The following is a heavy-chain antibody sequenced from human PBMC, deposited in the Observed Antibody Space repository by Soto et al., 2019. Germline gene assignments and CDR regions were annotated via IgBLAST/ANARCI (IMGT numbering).Heavy chain of an antibody. J-gene: IGHJ5*02. D-gene: IGHD7-27*01. CDR1: GGSISSYY. CDR2: LYTSGST. Sequence: QVQLQESGPGLVKPSETLSLTCTVSGGSISSYYWIWIRQPAGKGLEWIGRLYTSGSTNYTPSLKSRVTMSVDTSKNQFSLKLSSVTAADTAVYYCARVGDDGDWGGWFDPWGQGTLVTVSS. V-gene: IGHV4-4*07. CDR3: ARVGDDGDWGGWFDP.